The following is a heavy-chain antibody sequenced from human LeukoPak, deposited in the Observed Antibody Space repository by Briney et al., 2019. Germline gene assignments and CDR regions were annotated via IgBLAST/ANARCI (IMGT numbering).Heavy chain of an antibody. CDR2: IWYDGNNK. CDR1: GFSFSSYG. D-gene: IGHD3-10*01. J-gene: IGHJ6*03. Sequence: GGSLRLSCAASGFSFSSYGMHWVRQAPGKGLEWVAVIWYDGNNKYYADSVKGRFTISRDNSKNTLHLQMNSLRAEDMALYYCARDRYYGSEKYYYYYHMDVWGTGTTVTVSS. V-gene: IGHV3-33*01. CDR3: ARDRYYGSEKYYYYYHMDV.